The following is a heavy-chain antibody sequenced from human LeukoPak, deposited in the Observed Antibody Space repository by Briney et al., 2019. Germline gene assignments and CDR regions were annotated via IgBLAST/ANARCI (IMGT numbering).Heavy chain of an antibody. D-gene: IGHD6-13*01. V-gene: IGHV4-59*01. Sequence: SETLSPTCTVSGGSISSYYWSWIRQPPGKGLEWIGYIYYSGSTNYNPSLKSRVTISVDTSKNQFSLKLSSVTAADTAVYYCARVPVDSSSWYWGYYYYGMDVWGQGTTVTVSS. CDR2: IYYSGST. J-gene: IGHJ6*02. CDR1: GGSISSYY. CDR3: ARVPVDSSSWYWGYYYYGMDV.